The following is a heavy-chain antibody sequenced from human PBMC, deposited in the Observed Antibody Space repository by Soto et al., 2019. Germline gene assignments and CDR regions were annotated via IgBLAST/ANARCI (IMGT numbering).Heavy chain of an antibody. V-gene: IGHV1-2*02. CDR2: INPNSGGT. J-gene: IGHJ5*02. D-gene: IGHD2-2*01. CDR1: GYTFTVYY. Sequence: KVTCKASGYTFTVYYMHWVRQAPGQGIEWMGRINPNSGGTNYAQKFQGRVTMTRDTSISTAYMELSRLRSDDTAVYYCARELGGREDIVAVPAAVHLEYNWVDPWGQGTLVTVS. CDR3: ARELGGREDIVAVPAAVHLEYNWVDP.